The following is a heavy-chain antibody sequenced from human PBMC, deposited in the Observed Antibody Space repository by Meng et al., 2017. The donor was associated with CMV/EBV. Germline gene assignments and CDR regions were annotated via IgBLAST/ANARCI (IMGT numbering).Heavy chain of an antibody. J-gene: IGHJ2*01. Sequence: GSLRLSCTVSGGSISSSSYYWGWIRQPPGKGLEWIGSIYYSGSTYYNPSLKSRVTISVDTSKNQFSLKLSSVTAADTAVYYCASCSTSCYIGWYFDLWGRGTLVTVSS. V-gene: IGHV4-39*01. CDR2: IYYSGST. CDR3: ASCSTSCYIGWYFDL. CDR1: GGSISSSSYY. D-gene: IGHD2-2*02.